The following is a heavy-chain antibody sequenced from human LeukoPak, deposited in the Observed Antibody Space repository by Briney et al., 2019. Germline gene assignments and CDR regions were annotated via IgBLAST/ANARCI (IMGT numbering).Heavy chain of an antibody. Sequence: GGSLRLSCAASGFTFSSYATHWVRQAPGKGLEWVAVISYDGSNKYYADSVKGRFTISRDNSKNTPYLQMNSLRAEDTAVYYCARPMAAAGFDYWGQGTLVTVSS. D-gene: IGHD6-13*01. J-gene: IGHJ4*02. CDR3: ARPMAAAGFDY. V-gene: IGHV3-30-3*01. CDR1: GFTFSSYA. CDR2: ISYDGSNK.